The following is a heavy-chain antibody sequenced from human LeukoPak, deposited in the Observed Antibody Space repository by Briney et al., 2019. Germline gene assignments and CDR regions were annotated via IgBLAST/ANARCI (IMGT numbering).Heavy chain of an antibody. J-gene: IGHJ4*02. V-gene: IGHV1-2*02. D-gene: IGHD3-16*01. CDR3: ARVLVPAGGGVVDY. Sequence: KVSCKASGYTFTGYYMHWVRQAPGQGLEWMGWINSNSGGTNYAQKFQGRVTMTRDTSISTAYMELSSLRSDDTAVYYCARVLVPAGGGVVDYWGQGTLVTVSS. CDR2: INSNSGGT. CDR1: GYTFTGYY.